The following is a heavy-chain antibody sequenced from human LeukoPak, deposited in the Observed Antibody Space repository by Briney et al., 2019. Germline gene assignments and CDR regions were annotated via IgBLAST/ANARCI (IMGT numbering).Heavy chain of an antibody. V-gene: IGHV4-59*01. J-gene: IGHJ6*03. CDR1: GGSINSYY. CDR2: IYYSGST. Sequence: SETLSLTCTVSGGSINSYYWSWIRQPPGKGLEWIGYIYYSGSTNYNPSLKSRVTISVDTSKNQFSLRLSSVTAADTAVYYCARETSQKGAHYMDVWGKGTTVTISS. CDR3: ARETSQKGAHYMDV. D-gene: IGHD3-16*01.